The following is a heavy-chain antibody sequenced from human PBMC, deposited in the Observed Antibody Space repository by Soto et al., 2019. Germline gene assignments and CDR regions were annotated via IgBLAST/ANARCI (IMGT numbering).Heavy chain of an antibody. V-gene: IGHV5-51*01. CDR3: ARQEDTAMGKQFYFEY. Sequence: GESLKISCKVSCYNFRTYWIGWVRQLPGKVLEWMGIIKPGDSDTRYSPSFQGQVTISADNSITTVYLQWSSLRASDTAMYFCARQEDTAMGKQFYFEYWGQGTLVRVS. CDR1: CYNFRTYW. J-gene: IGHJ4*02. D-gene: IGHD5-18*01. CDR2: IKPGDSDT.